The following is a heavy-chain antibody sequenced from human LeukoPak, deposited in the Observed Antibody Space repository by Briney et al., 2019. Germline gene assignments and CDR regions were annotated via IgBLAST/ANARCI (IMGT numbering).Heavy chain of an antibody. Sequence: VGSLRLSCAASEFLFSRYWMSWVRQAPGKGLEWVANIKEDGSEKYYVESMKGRFTISRDNVKNSLYLQITSLRAEDTAVYYCARDSFETDIDYWGQGTLVTVSS. D-gene: IGHD1-14*01. CDR2: IKEDGSEK. V-gene: IGHV3-7*01. J-gene: IGHJ4*02. CDR1: EFLFSRYW. CDR3: ARDSFETDIDY.